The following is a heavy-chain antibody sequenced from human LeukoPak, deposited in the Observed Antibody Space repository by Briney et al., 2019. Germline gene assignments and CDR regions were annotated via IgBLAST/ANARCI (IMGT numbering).Heavy chain of an antibody. Sequence: ASVKVSCKTSGYTFTDYYIHWVRQAPGQGLEWMGRIVPNSGGTKYAQKFQGRVTMTRDTSISTAYMELSRLRYDDTAVYYCATLGATSFDYWGQGALVTVSS. CDR1: GYTFTDYY. D-gene: IGHD1-26*01. CDR2: IVPNSGGT. CDR3: ATLGATSFDY. J-gene: IGHJ4*02. V-gene: IGHV1-2*06.